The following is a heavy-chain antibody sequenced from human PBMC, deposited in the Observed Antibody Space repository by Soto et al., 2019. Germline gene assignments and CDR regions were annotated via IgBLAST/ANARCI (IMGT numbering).Heavy chain of an antibody. J-gene: IGHJ3*02. Sequence: SETLSLTCTVSGGSISSGGYYWSWIRQHPGKGLEWIGYIYYSGSTYYNPSLKSRVTISVDASKNQFSLKLSSVTAADTAVYYCASYSGYDSFSRGVSLHAFDIWGQGTMVTVSS. CDR3: ASYSGYDSFSRGVSLHAFDI. CDR1: GGSISSGGYY. D-gene: IGHD5-12*01. CDR2: IYYSGST. V-gene: IGHV4-31*03.